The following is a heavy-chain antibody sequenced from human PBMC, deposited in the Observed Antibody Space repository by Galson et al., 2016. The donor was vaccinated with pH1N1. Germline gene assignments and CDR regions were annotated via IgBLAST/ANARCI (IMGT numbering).Heavy chain of an antibody. Sequence: CAISGDSVSSNSATWNWIRQSPSRGLEWLGRTYYRSKWYNDYAESVKSRIIISPDTPKNQLSLQLNSVTPADTAVYYCARGVIDYDFWSGYQDHAAFDIWGQGTMV. D-gene: IGHD3-3*01. CDR1: GDSVSSNSAT. CDR3: ARGVIDYDFWSGYQDHAAFDI. V-gene: IGHV6-1*01. CDR2: TYYRSKWYN. J-gene: IGHJ3*02.